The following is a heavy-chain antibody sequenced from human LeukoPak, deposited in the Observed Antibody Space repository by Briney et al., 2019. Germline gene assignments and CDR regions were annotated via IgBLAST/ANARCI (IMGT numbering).Heavy chain of an antibody. CDR3: ARAGGDYDLSYYLDV. Sequence: GGSLRLSCGASGFTFSGNWMSWVRQAPGKGLEWVSVLYIGGATHYADSVRGRFTISRDNSKNTLYLQMNSLRAEDTAVYYCARAGGDYDLSYYLDVWGKGTTVTVSS. CDR1: GFTFSGNW. J-gene: IGHJ6*03. V-gene: IGHV3-53*01. D-gene: IGHD4-17*01. CDR2: LYIGGAT.